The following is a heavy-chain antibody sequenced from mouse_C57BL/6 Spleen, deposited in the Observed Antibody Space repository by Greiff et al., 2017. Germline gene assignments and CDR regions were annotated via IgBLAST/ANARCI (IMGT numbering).Heavy chain of an antibody. CDR3: GRLGDSNHDWYFDV. CDR1: GYTFTSYW. J-gene: IGHJ1*03. D-gene: IGHD2-5*01. Sequence: QVQLQQPGAELVKPGASVKLSCKASGYTFTSYWMQWVKQRPGQGLEWIGEIDPSDSDTNYNQKFKGKATLTVDTSSSTAYMQLSSLTSEDSAVYYWGRLGDSNHDWYFDVWGTGTTVTVSS. CDR2: IDPSDSDT. V-gene: IGHV1-50*01.